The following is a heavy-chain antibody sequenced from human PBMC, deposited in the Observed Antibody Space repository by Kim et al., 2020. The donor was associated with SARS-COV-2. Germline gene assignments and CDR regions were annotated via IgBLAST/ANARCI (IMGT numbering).Heavy chain of an antibody. CDR3: ARDSEARIAAAGGFDY. Sequence: ASVKVSCKASGYTFTSYGISWVRQAPGQGLEWMGWISAYNGNTNYAQKLQGRVTMTTDTSTSTAYMELRSLRSDDTAVYYCARDSEARIAAAGGFDYWGQGTLVTVSS. CDR2: ISAYNGNT. D-gene: IGHD6-13*01. V-gene: IGHV1-18*01. J-gene: IGHJ4*02. CDR1: GYTFTSYG.